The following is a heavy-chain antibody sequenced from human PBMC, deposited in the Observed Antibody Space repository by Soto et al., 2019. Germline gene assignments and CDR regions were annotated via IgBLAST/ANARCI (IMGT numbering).Heavy chain of an antibody. V-gene: IGHV4-30-4*01. CDR1: GGSISSGDYY. CDR3: GGYYYDSSGYYYNNWFDP. J-gene: IGHJ5*02. D-gene: IGHD3-22*01. CDR2: IYYSGST. Sequence: PSETLSLTCTVYGGSISSGDYYWSWIRQPPGKGLEWIGYIYYSGSTYYNPSLKSRVTISVDTSKNQFSLKLSSVTAADTAVYYCGGYYYDSSGYYYNNWFDPWGQGTLVTVSS.